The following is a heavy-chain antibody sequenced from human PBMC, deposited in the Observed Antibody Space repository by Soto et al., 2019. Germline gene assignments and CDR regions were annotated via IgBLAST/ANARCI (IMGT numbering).Heavy chain of an antibody. V-gene: IGHV3-30-3*01. Sequence: QVQLVESGGGVVQPGRSLRLSCAASGFTFSSYAMHWVRQAPGKGLEWVAVISYDGSNKYYADSVKGRFTISRDNSKNTLYLQMNSLRAEDTAVYYCARGVQYHYDYWCQGPLVTVSS. J-gene: IGHJ4*02. CDR3: ARGVQYHYDY. D-gene: IGHD2-2*01. CDR1: GFTFSSYA. CDR2: ISYDGSNK.